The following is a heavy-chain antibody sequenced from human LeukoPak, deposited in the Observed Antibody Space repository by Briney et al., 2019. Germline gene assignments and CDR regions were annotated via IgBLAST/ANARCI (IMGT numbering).Heavy chain of an antibody. CDR3: ARDGRFGELLDY. V-gene: IGHV1-18*01. D-gene: IGHD3-10*01. Sequence: ASVKVSCKASGYTFTNLGIGWVRQAPGQGLEWMGWISAYNGDTNYAQNLQGRVTMTTDTSTNTTYMELRSLRSDGTAVYYCARDGRFGELLDYWGQGTLVTVSS. CDR1: GYTFTNLG. J-gene: IGHJ4*02. CDR2: ISAYNGDT.